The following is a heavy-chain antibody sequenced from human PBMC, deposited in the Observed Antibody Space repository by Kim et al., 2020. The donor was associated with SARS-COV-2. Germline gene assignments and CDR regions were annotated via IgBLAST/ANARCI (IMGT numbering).Heavy chain of an antibody. CDR3: ASIAAAEAYYYYGMDV. V-gene: IGHV3-33*05. J-gene: IGHJ6*02. CDR2: ISYDGSNK. D-gene: IGHD6-13*01. CDR1: GFTFSSYG. Sequence: GGSLRLSCAASGFTFSSYGMHWVRQAPGKGLEWVAVISYDGSNKYYADSVKGRFTISRDNSKNTLYLQMNSLRAEDTAVYYCASIAAAEAYYYYGMDVWGQGTTVTVSS.